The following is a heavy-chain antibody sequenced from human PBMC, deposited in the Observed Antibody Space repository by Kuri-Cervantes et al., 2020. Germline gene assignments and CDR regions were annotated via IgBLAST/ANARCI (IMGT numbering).Heavy chain of an antibody. D-gene: IGHD5-18*01. J-gene: IGHJ4*02. CDR1: GFTFSTYW. V-gene: IGHV3-7*01. Sequence: GESLKISCAASGFTFSTYWMSWVRQAPGKGLERVANIKQDGSEKYYVDSVKGRFTISRDNAKKSLYLQMNSLRAEDTAVYYCARVVPSQGSGYSYGTLDYWGQGTLVTVSS. CDR2: IKQDGSEK. CDR3: ARVVPSQGSGYSYGTLDY.